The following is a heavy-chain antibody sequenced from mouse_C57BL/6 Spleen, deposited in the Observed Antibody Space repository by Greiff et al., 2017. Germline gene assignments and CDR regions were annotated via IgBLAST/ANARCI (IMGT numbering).Heavy chain of an antibody. CDR3: ARRLYDYLYFDC. V-gene: IGHV1-80*01. CDR2: IYPGDGDT. J-gene: IGHJ2*01. D-gene: IGHD2-4*01. Sequence: QVQLQQSGAELVKPGASVKISCKASGYAFSSYWMNWVKQRPGKGLEWIGQIYPGDGDTNYNGKFKGKATLTADKSSSTAYMQLSSLTSEDSAVYFCARRLYDYLYFDCWGQGTTLTVSS. CDR1: GYAFSSYW.